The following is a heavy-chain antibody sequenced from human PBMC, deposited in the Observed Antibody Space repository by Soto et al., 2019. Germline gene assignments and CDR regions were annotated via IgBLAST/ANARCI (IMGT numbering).Heavy chain of an antibody. CDR3: ARHQRGEQWLGPYNWFDP. Sequence: QLQLQESGPGLVKPSETLSLTCTVSGGSISSSSYYWGWIRQPPGKGLEWIGSIYYSGSTYYNPSLKSRVTISVDTSKNQFSLKLSSVTAADTAVYYCARHQRGEQWLGPYNWFDPWGQGSLVTVSS. V-gene: IGHV4-39*01. J-gene: IGHJ5*02. D-gene: IGHD6-19*01. CDR1: GGSISSSSYY. CDR2: IYYSGST.